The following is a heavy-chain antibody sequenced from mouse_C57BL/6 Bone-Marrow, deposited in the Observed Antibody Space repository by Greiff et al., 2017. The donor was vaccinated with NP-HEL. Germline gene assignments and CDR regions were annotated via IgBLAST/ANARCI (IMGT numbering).Heavy chain of an antibody. Sequence: VQLKESGGGLVKPGGSLKLSCAASGFTFSSYAMSWVRQTPEKRLEWVATISDGGSYTYYPDNVKGRFTISRDNAKNNLYLQMSHLKSEDTAMYYCARAQFAYWGQGTLVTVSA. CDR3: ARAQFAY. CDR1: GFTFSSYA. CDR2: ISDGGSYT. V-gene: IGHV5-4*01. J-gene: IGHJ3*01.